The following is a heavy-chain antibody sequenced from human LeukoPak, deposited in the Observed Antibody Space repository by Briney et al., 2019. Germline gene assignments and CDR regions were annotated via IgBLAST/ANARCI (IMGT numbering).Heavy chain of an antibody. CDR3: AREGGDYYDSSGFHY. D-gene: IGHD3-22*01. CDR1: GFTFSSYS. J-gene: IGHJ4*02. Sequence: GGSLRLSCAASGFTFSSYSMNWVRQAPGKGLEWVSYISSSSIIYYADSVKGRFTISRDNAKNSLYLQMNSLRAEDTAVYYCAREGGDYYDSSGFHYWGQGTLVTVSS. V-gene: IGHV3-48*04. CDR2: ISSSSII.